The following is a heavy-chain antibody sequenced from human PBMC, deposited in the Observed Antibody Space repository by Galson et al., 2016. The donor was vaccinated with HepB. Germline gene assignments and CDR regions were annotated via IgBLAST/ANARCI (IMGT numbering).Heavy chain of an antibody. CDR3: ARGPLLFGELAIDY. V-gene: IGHV1-18*01. Sequence: SVKVSCKASGYTSTSYGISWVRQAPGQGLEWMGWISAYNGNTNYAQKLQGRVTMTTDTSTSTAYMELRSLRSDDTAVYYCARGPLLFGELAIDYWGQGTLVTVSS. D-gene: IGHD3-10*01. J-gene: IGHJ4*02. CDR1: GYTSTSYG. CDR2: ISAYNGNT.